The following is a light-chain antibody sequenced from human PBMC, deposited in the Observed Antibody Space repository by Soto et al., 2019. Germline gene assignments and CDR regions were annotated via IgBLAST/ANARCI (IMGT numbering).Light chain of an antibody. V-gene: IGKV3-15*01. J-gene: IGKJ1*01. Sequence: EIVMPQSLATLSVSPGARSTLSCRASQSVSSNLVWYQQKPGQAPRLLISGASSRAAGIPARFTGSGPGTEFTLTISSLQSEDFAVYYCKKYNDWPRTFGKGNKVDIK. CDR1: QSVSSN. CDR3: KKYNDWPRT. CDR2: GAS.